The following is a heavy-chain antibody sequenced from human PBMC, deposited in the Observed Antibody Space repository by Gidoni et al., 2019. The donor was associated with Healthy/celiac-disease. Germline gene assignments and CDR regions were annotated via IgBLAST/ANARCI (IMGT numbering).Heavy chain of an antibody. Sequence: QVQLQESGPGLVKPSETLSLTCPVSGGSISSYYWSWIRQPPGKGLEWIGYIYYSGSTNYNPSLKSRVTISVDTSKNQFSLKLSSVTAADTAVYYCARGGAAAPNWFDPWGQGTLVTVSS. CDR3: ARGGAAAPNWFDP. J-gene: IGHJ5*02. CDR1: GGSISSYY. CDR2: IYYSGST. D-gene: IGHD6-13*01. V-gene: IGHV4-59*01.